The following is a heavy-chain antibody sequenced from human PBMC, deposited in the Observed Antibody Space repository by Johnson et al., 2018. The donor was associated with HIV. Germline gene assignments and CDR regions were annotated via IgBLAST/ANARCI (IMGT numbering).Heavy chain of an antibody. CDR3: ARGLLWFGELLEAFDI. J-gene: IGHJ3*02. D-gene: IGHD3-10*01. CDR1: GFTFNTYG. Sequence: QVQLVESGGGVVRPGGSLRLSCAASGFTFNTYGMHWVRQAPGKGLEWVAVISYDGSNKYYADSVKGRFTISRDNSKNTLYLQMNSLRTEDTAVYYCARGLLWFGELLEAFDIWGQGTMVTVSS. V-gene: IGHV3-30*19. CDR2: ISYDGSNK.